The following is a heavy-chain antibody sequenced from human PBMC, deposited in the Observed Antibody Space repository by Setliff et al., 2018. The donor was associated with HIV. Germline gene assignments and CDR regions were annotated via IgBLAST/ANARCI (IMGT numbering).Heavy chain of an antibody. D-gene: IGHD6-19*01. J-gene: IGHJ5*02. CDR1: GYTFTSYG. V-gene: IGHV1-18*01. CDR3: ARDFVEGIAVTDWFDP. Sequence: WASVKVSCKASGYTFTSYGISWVRQAPGQGLEWMGWISAYNGNTNYAQKLQGRVTMTTDTSTSTAYMELRSLRSDDTAVYYCARDFVEGIAVTDWFDPWGQGTLVTASS. CDR2: ISAYNGNT.